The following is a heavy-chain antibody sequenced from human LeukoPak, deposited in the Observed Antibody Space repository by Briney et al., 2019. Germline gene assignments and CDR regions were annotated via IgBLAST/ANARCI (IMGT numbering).Heavy chain of an antibody. CDR1: GGSISSSSYY. V-gene: IGHV4-39*07. J-gene: IGHJ4*02. CDR3: AREYYYDSSGYY. D-gene: IGHD3-22*01. Sequence: SETLSLTCTVSGGSISSSSYYWGWIRQPPGKGLEWIGSIYYSGSTYYNPSLKSRVTISVDTSKNQFSLKLSSVTAADTAVYYCAREYYYDSSGYYWGQGTLVTVSS. CDR2: IYYSGST.